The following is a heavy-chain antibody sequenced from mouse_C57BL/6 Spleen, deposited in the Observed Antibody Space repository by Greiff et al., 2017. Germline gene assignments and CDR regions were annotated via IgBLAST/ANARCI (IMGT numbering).Heavy chain of an antibody. D-gene: IGHD1-1*01. CDR2: INPGSGGT. CDR3: ARSGGSSFDY. V-gene: IGHV1-54*01. J-gene: IGHJ2*01. Sequence: QVQLQQPGAELVRPGTSVKVSCKASGYAFTNYLIEWVKQRPGQGLEWIGVINPGSGGTNYNEKFKGKATLTADKSSSTAYMQLSSLTSEDSAVYFCARSGGSSFDYWGQGTTLTVSS. CDR1: GYAFTNYL.